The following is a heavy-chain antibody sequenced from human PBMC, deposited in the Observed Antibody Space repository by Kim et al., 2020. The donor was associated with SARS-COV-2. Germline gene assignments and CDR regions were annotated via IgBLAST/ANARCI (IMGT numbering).Heavy chain of an antibody. CDR2: IGTAGDT. CDR3: ARDMGGSSAFDY. D-gene: IGHD1-26*01. Sequence: GGSLRLSCAASGFTFSSYDMHWVRQATGKGLEWVSAIGTAGDTYYPGSVKGRFTISRENAKNSLYLQMNSLRAGDTAVYYCARDMGGSSAFDYWGQGTLVTVSS. J-gene: IGHJ4*02. V-gene: IGHV3-13*04. CDR1: GFTFSSYD.